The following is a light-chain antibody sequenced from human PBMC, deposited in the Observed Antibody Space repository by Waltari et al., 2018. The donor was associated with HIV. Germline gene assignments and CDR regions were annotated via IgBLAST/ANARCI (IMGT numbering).Light chain of an antibody. J-gene: IGKJ4*01. V-gene: IGKV3-15*01. CDR2: GAS. Sequence: IVMTQSPATLSVSPGERATLSCRASQSVTSNLAWYQQKPGQAPRLLIYGASTRATGIPARFSGSGAGTEFTLTISSLQSEDFAVYYCQQYKNRPPLTFGGGTKVEIK. CDR3: QQYKNRPPLT. CDR1: QSVTSN.